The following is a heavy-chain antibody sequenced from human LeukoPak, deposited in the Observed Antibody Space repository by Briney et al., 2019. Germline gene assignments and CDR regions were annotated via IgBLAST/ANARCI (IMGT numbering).Heavy chain of an antibody. D-gene: IGHD5-24*01. J-gene: IGHJ4*02. CDR3: AKDRGDGYIGTFDY. CDR1: GFPFSSYA. Sequence: GGSLRLSCAASGFPFSSYAMSWVRQAPGKGLEWVSAIRGSGGSTYYADSVKGRFPISRDNSKNTLYLQMNSLRAEDTAVYYCAKDRGDGYIGTFDYWGQGTLVTVSS. V-gene: IGHV3-23*01. CDR2: IRGSGGST.